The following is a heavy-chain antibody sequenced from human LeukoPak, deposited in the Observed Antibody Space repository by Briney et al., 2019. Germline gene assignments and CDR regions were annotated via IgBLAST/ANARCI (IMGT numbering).Heavy chain of an antibody. CDR2: IYTSGST. Sequence: SETLSLTCTVSGGSISSYYWSWIRQPARKGLEWIGRIYTSGSTNYNPSLKSRVTMSVDTSKNQFSLKLSSGTAADTAVYYCARVHPTGYSSSWYPFDYWGQGTLVTVSS. CDR1: GGSISSYY. V-gene: IGHV4-4*07. CDR3: ARVHPTGYSSSWYPFDY. D-gene: IGHD6-13*01. J-gene: IGHJ4*02.